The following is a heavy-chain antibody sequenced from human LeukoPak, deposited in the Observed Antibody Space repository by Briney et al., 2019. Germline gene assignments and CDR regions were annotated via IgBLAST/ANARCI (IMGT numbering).Heavy chain of an antibody. Sequence: ASVKVSCKASGYTFTSYGISWVRQAPDQGLEWLGWISACNGNTNYAQKLQGRVTMTTDTSTSTAYMELRSLRSDDTAVYYCARYGDYYDSSGYYSLDYWGQGTLVTVSS. CDR3: ARYGDYYDSSGYYSLDY. CDR2: ISACNGNT. CDR1: GYTFTSYG. D-gene: IGHD3-22*01. J-gene: IGHJ4*02. V-gene: IGHV1-18*01.